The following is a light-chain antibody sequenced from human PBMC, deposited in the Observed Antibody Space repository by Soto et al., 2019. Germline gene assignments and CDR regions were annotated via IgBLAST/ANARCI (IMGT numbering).Light chain of an antibody. CDR2: QAS. V-gene: IGKV1-5*03. J-gene: IGKJ1*01. CDR1: QSIKSW. Sequence: DIQMTQSPSTLSASVGDRVTITCRASQSIKSWLAWYQHKPGKAPKVLIHQASILDPGVPSRFSGSGSGTEFTLTISNLQPDDFATYFCQQYKTSPSFGQGTKVDIK. CDR3: QQYKTSPS.